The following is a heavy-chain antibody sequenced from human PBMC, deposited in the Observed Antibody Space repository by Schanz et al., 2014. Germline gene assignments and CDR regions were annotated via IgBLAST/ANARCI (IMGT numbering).Heavy chain of an antibody. J-gene: IGHJ4*02. D-gene: IGHD4-17*01. Sequence: QVQLVDSGGGLVKPGGSLRLSCAASGFTFSDYYMSWIRQAPGKGLEWVSYISSSGSYTNYADSVKGRFTISRDNAKKSLYLRMNSLRAEDTAVYYCARDAVTSVLTPGFYYWGQGTLVTVSS. V-gene: IGHV3-11*06. CDR1: GFTFSDYY. CDR3: ARDAVTSVLTPGFYY. CDR2: ISSSGSYT.